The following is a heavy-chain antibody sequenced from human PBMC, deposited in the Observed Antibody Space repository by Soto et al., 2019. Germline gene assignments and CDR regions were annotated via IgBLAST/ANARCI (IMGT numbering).Heavy chain of an antibody. D-gene: IGHD2-8*01. CDR3: AETYGADDS. Sequence: EVQLVESGGGLVRPGGSLSLSCAASGFGFSFSNYYMNWIRQAPGKGLEWVSSISSSGHMTFYAPSVNGRFTISRDNGRNSLYLQMYSVRSEDTGVYFCAETYGADDSWGPGTLVTVSS. CDR2: ISSSGHMT. CDR1: GFGFSFSNYY. J-gene: IGHJ5*01. V-gene: IGHV3-21*01.